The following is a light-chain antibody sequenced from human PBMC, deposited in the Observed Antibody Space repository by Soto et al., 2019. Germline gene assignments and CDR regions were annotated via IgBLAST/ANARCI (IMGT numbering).Light chain of an antibody. J-gene: IGKJ4*01. CDR3: QKYDSAPLT. CDR1: QGLSNS. V-gene: IGKV1-27*01. CDR2: GAS. Sequence: DIQMTQSPSSLTASVGDRVTISCRASQGLSNSLAWYQQKPGKVPTLLIYGASILQSGVPSRFSGSGSGTEFTLTISSLQPEDFATYYCQKYDSAPLTFGGGTKVEIK.